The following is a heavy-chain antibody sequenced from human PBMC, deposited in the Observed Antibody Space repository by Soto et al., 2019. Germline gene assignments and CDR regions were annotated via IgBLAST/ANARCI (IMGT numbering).Heavy chain of an antibody. CDR1: GFTFSSYA. Sequence: EVQLLESGGGLVQPGGSLRLSCAASGFTFSSYAMSWVRQAPGKGLEWVSAISGSGGSTYYADSVKGRFTISRDNSQSSLYLQLHSMRAEDTAVYYCAKLLRYYYDSSGYFDYWGQGTLVNVSS. J-gene: IGHJ4*02. CDR2: ISGSGGST. CDR3: AKLLRYYYDSSGYFDY. D-gene: IGHD3-22*01. V-gene: IGHV3-23*01.